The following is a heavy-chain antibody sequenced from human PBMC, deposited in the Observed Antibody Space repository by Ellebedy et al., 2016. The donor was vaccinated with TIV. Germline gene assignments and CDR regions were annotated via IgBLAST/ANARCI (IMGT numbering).Heavy chain of an antibody. CDR2: IILILGKA. D-gene: IGHD4-23*01. V-gene: IGHV1-69*10. J-gene: IGHJ4*02. Sequence: AASVKVSCKASGGTFSSYGISWVRQAPGQGLEWMGGIILILGKANYVQKFQGRVTITADESTYTAYMELSSLRSEDTAVYYCARVGNYYGGNPSYYFDYWGQGTLVTVSS. CDR3: ARVGNYYGGNPSYYFDY. CDR1: GGTFSSYG.